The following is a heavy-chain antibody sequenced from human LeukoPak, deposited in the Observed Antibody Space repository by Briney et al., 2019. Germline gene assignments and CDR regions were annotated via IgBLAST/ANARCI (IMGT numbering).Heavy chain of an antibody. J-gene: IGHJ4*02. V-gene: IGHV4-4*07. CDR1: GGSISRYY. CDR2: IYTSGST. Sequence: SETLSLTCSVSGGSISRYYWSWIRQPAGKGLEWIGRIYTSGSTNYNPSLKSRVTMSVDTSKNQFSLNLNSVTAADTAVYFCARDLSGSLYFDYWGQGVLVTVSS. D-gene: IGHD3-10*01. CDR3: ARDLSGSLYFDY.